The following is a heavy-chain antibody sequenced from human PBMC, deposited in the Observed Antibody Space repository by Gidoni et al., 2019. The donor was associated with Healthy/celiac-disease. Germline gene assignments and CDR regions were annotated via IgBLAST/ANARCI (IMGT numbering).Heavy chain of an antibody. J-gene: IGHJ6*03. V-gene: IGHV1-18*01. CDR2: ISAYNGNT. CDR1: GYTFTSYG. Sequence: QVQLVQSGAEVTKPGASVRVSCQASGYTFTSYGISWVRQAPGQGLEWMGWISAYNGNTNYAQKLQGRVTMTTDTSTSTAYMELRSLRSDDTAVYYCARVEAGDYYYYYYMDVWGKGTTVTVSS. D-gene: IGHD1-1*01. CDR3: ARVEAGDYYYYYYMDV.